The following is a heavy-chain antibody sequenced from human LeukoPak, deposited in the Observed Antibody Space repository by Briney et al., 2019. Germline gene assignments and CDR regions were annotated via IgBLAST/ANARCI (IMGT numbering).Heavy chain of an antibody. D-gene: IGHD3-10*01. V-gene: IGHV3-73*01. CDR2: IRSKANSYAT. Sequence: GGSLRLSCAASGFTFSGSAMHWVREASGKGLEWVGRIRSKANSYATAYAASVKGRFTIYRDDSKNTAYLQMNSLRAEDTAVYYCANYGSGSPYYYYYYMDVWGKGTTVTISS. CDR1: GFTFSGSA. J-gene: IGHJ6*03. CDR3: ANYGSGSPYYYYYYMDV.